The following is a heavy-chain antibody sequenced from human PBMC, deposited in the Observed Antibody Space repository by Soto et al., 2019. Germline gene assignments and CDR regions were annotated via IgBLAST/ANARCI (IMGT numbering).Heavy chain of an antibody. CDR2: ISGSGGNI. V-gene: IGHV3-21*01. D-gene: IGHD6-19*01. CDR1: GFTFSSYG. Sequence: GGSLRLSCAASGFTFSSYGMHWVRQAPGKGLEWVSVISGSGGNIYYADSVKGRFTISRDNAKNSLYLQMDSLRAEDTAVYYCARDGYSSGFDYWGQGTMVTVSS. J-gene: IGHJ4*02. CDR3: ARDGYSSGFDY.